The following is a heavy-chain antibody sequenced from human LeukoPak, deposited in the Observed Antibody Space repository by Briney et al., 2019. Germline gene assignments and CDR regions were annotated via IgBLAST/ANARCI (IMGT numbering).Heavy chain of an antibody. J-gene: IGHJ4*02. Sequence: GGSLRLSCVASRFTFSSYGIHWVRQAPGKGLEWVAAISYDGSNKYYADSVKGRFTISRDNSKNTLYLQMNSLRAEDTAVYYCVLGLRIAVAGTPFDYWGQGTLVTVSS. V-gene: IGHV3-30*03. D-gene: IGHD6-19*01. CDR3: VLGLRIAVAGTPFDY. CDR2: ISYDGSNK. CDR1: RFTFSSYG.